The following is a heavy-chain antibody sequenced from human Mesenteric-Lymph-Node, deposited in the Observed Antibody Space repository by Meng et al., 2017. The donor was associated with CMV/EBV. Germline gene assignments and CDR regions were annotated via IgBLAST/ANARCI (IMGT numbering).Heavy chain of an antibody. CDR3: AKLPRGSSRYADY. J-gene: IGHJ4*02. V-gene: IGHV5-51*01. CDR1: GYSFTSYW. D-gene: IGHD6-13*01. Sequence: KVSCKGSGYSFTSYWIGWVRQMPGKGLEWMGIIYPGDSDTRYSPSFQGQVTISADKSISTAYLQWSSLKASDSAMYYCAKLPRGSSRYADYWGQGTLVTVSS. CDR2: IYPGDSDT.